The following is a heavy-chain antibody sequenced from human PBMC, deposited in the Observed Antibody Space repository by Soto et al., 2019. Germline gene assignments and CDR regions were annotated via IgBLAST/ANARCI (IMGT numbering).Heavy chain of an antibody. J-gene: IGHJ4*02. CDR1: GGTFSTYT. D-gene: IGHD2-21*01. CDR2: IIPLFGLP. Sequence: QVQWVQSGAEVKKPGSSVKVSCKASGGTFSTYTISWVRQAPGQGLEWLGRIIPLFGLPNHAQKFRDRVTISADKPTDTAYLEMNSLRPEDTAVYYCAFDVQTGVVYFDNWGQGTLVTVSS. V-gene: IGHV1-69*02. CDR3: AFDVQTGVVYFDN.